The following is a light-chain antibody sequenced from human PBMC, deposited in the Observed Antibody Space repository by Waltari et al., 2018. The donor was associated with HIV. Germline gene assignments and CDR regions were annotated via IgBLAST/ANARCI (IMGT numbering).Light chain of an antibody. J-gene: IGKJ2*01. CDR3: QQYYSTPPT. CDR2: WAS. V-gene: IGKV4-1*01. Sequence: DIVMTQSPDSLAVSLGERATINCKSSPSVLYSSNHKNYLAWYQQKPGQPPKLLMYWASTRESGVPDRFSGSGSGTDFTLTISSLQAEDVAVYYCQQYYSTPPTFGQGTKLEIK. CDR1: PSVLYSSNHKNY.